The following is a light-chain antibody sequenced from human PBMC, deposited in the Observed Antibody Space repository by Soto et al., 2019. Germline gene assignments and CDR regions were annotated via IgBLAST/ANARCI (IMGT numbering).Light chain of an antibody. CDR2: GAS. V-gene: IGKV3-15*01. Sequence: DIVMTQSPATLSVSAGERATLSCTASQSVSSNLAWYQQKPGQAPRLLIYGASTRATGIPARFSGSGSGTEFTLTISSLQSEDVAVYYCQQYNNWPGTFGQGTKVDI. J-gene: IGKJ1*01. CDR3: QQYNNWPGT. CDR1: QSVSSN.